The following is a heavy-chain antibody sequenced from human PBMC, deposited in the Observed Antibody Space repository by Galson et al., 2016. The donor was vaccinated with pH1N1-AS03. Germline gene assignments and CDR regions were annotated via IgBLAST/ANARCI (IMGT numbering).Heavy chain of an antibody. CDR2: TYYRSRWYN. D-gene: IGHD5/OR15-5a*01. V-gene: IGHV6-1*01. CDR3: ARGRSSAMDV. CDR1: GDSVSSNSVA. J-gene: IGHJ6*02. Sequence: CAISGDSVSSNSVAWNWIRQSPSRGLELLGRTYYRSRWYNDYALSVKSRITINPDTSKNQFSLHLNSVTSEDTAVYYCARGRSSAMDVWGQGTTVTVSS.